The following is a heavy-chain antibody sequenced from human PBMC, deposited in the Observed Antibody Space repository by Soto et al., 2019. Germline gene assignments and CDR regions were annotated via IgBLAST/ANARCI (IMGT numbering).Heavy chain of an antibody. CDR1: GNTFTSYA. CDR2: INAGNGNT. V-gene: IGHV1-3*01. CDR3: ARTFLFLRFLERPSFLAF. Sequence: GASVKVSWKASGNTFTSYAMHLVRPAPGQKLEWMGWINAGNGNTKYSQKFQGRVTITRDTSASTAYMELSSLRSEDTAVYYCARTFLFLRFLERPSFLAFSGTGTSVTVSS. D-gene: IGHD3-3*01. J-gene: IGHJ6*04.